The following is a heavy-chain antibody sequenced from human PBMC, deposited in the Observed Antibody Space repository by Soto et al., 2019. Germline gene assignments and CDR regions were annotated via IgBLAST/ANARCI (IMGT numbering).Heavy chain of an antibody. J-gene: IGHJ4*02. CDR3: AKNYFFDN. CDR2: INVNGGGP. D-gene: IGHD3-10*01. Sequence: EVQLLESGGGLVQPGGSLRLSCAASGFTFGSYAMSWVRQTPGKGLEWVASINVNGGGPYYADSVQGRFTISRDDSKNTLNLQMNSLRAEDTAVYHCAKNYFFDNWGQGTLVTVSS. CDR1: GFTFGSYA. V-gene: IGHV3-23*01.